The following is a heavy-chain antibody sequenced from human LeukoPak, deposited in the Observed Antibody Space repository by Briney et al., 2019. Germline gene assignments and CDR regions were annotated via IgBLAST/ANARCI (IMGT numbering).Heavy chain of an antibody. J-gene: IGHJ4*02. CDR2: ISAYNGNT. Sequence: ASVKVSCKASGYTFTSYGISWVRQAPGQGLEWMGWISAYNGNTNYAQKLQGRVTMTTDTSTSTAYMELRSLRSEDTAVYYCARVPPGGIPSGYWGQGTLVTVSS. CDR1: GYTFTSYG. V-gene: IGHV1-18*01. D-gene: IGHD2-2*01. CDR3: ARVPPGGIPSGY.